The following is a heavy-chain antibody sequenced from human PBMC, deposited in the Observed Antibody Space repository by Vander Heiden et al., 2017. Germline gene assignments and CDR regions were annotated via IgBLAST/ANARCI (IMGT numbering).Heavy chain of an antibody. CDR3: AKIFPDYGSVYIDY. CDR1: GFMFISYA. V-gene: IGHV3-23*01. CDR2: ISGSGGST. D-gene: IGHD3-10*01. J-gene: IGHJ4*02. Sequence: EVPLLESGGGLVQLGGFLRLSCAASGFMFISYAMSWVRQAPGKGLGWVSAISGSGGSTYYADSVKGQFTISRDNSKNTLYLQMNSLRAEDTAVYYCAKIFPDYGSVYIDYWGQGTLVTVSS.